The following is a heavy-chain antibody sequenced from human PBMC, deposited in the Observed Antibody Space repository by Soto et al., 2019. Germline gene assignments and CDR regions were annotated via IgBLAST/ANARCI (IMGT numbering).Heavy chain of an antibody. D-gene: IGHD5-12*01. V-gene: IGHV3-7*03. CDR3: AREGRGYDLYYYYGMDV. Sequence: PGGSLRLSCAASGFTFSSYWMSWVRQAPGKGLEWVANIKQQGSEKYYVDSVKGRFTISRDNAKNSLYLQMNSLRAEDTAVYYCAREGRGYDLYYYYGMDVWGQGTTVTVSS. CDR2: IKQQGSEK. J-gene: IGHJ6*02. CDR1: GFTFSSYW.